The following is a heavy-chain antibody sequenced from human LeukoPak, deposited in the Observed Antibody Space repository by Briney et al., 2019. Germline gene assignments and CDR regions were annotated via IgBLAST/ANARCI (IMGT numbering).Heavy chain of an antibody. Sequence: SETLSLTCTVSGGSISSYYWSWIRQPAGKGLEWIGRIYTSGSTNYNPSLKSRVTMSVDTSENQFSLKLSSVTAADTAVYYCARGGNGVVGYYYYGMDVWGQGTTVTVSS. J-gene: IGHJ6*02. V-gene: IGHV4-4*07. D-gene: IGHD3-3*01. CDR3: ARGGNGVVGYYYYGMDV. CDR2: IYTSGST. CDR1: GGSISSYY.